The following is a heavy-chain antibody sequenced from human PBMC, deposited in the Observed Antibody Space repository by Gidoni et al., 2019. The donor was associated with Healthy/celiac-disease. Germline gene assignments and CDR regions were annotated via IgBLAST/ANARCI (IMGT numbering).Heavy chain of an antibody. V-gene: IGHV1-2*04. CDR2: INPNSGGT. J-gene: IGHJ6*02. Sequence: QVQLVQSGAEVKKPGASVKVSCKASGYTFTGYYMHWVRQAPGQGLEWMGWINPNSGGTNYAQKFQGWVTMTRDTSISTAYMELSRLRSDDTAVYYCARDIGFGELFDTYYYGMDVWGQGTTVTVSS. CDR3: ARDIGFGELFDTYYYGMDV. CDR1: GYTFTGYY. D-gene: IGHD3-10*01.